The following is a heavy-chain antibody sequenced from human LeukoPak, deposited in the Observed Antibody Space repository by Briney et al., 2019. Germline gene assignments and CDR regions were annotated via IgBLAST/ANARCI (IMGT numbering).Heavy chain of an antibody. J-gene: IGHJ3*02. CDR3: ARERDPPAIDI. V-gene: IGHV3-48*03. CDR2: ISSSGSIM. Sequence: GGSLRLSCVVSGFTFSSYEMNWVRQAPGKELEWVSYISSSGSIMYYAESVKGRFTISRDNAKNSLYLQMNSLRPEDTAIYYCARERDPPAIDIWGQGTMVTVSS. CDR1: GFTFSSYE.